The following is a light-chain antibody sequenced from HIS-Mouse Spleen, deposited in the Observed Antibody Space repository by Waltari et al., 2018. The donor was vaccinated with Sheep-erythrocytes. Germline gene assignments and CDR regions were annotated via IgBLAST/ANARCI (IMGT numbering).Light chain of an antibody. CDR1: KLGDKY. CDR2: QDS. Sequence: SYELTQPPSVSVSPGQTASITCSGDKLGDKYACWYQQKPGQSPVLVIYQDSDRPSGIPERFPGSNAGNTATLTISRVEAGDEADYYCQVWDSSTAWVFGGGTKLTVL. V-gene: IGLV3-1*01. J-gene: IGLJ3*02. CDR3: QVWDSSTAWV.